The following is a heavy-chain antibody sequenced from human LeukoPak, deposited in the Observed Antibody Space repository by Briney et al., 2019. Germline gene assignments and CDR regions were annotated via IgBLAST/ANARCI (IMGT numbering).Heavy chain of an antibody. J-gene: IGHJ5*02. V-gene: IGHV1-18*01. CDR2: ISAYNGNT. Sequence: ASVKVSCKASGYTFTSYGISWVRQAPGQGLEWMGWISAYNGNTNYAQKLQGRVTMTTDTSTSTAYMELRSLRSDDTAVYYCARSPVLRYFDWLYQNWFDPWGQGTLVTVSS. D-gene: IGHD3-9*01. CDR1: GYTFTSYG. CDR3: ARSPVLRYFDWLYQNWFDP.